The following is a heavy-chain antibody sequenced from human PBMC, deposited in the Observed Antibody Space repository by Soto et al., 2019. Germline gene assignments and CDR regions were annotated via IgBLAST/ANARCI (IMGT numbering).Heavy chain of an antibody. J-gene: IGHJ4*02. CDR3: ARELRESRGRNWNYFDY. Sequence: GGSLRLSCAASGFTFSSYAMHWVRQAPGKGLEWVAVISYDGSNKYYADSVKGRFTISRDNSKNTLYLQMNSLRAEDTAVYYCARELRESRGRNWNYFDYWGQGTLVTVSS. CDR2: ISYDGSNK. D-gene: IGHD1-20*01. V-gene: IGHV3-30-3*01. CDR1: GFTFSSYA.